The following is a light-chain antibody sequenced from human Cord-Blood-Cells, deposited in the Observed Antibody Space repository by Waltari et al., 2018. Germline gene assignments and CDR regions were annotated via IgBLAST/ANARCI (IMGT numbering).Light chain of an antibody. CDR3: QQANSFPFT. V-gene: IGKV1D-12*01. CDR1: QGITSW. J-gene: IGKJ3*01. Sequence: DTQMTQSPSSVSASVGDRVTLTGRASQGITSWLAWYEQKPGKAPKLLSYAASSLQSGVPSRFSGSGSGTDFTLTISSLQPGDVATYYCQQANSFPFTFGPGTKVDIK. CDR2: AAS.